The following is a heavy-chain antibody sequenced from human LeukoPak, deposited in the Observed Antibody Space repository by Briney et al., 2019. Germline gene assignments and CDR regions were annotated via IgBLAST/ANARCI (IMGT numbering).Heavy chain of an antibody. V-gene: IGHV3-30-3*01. CDR3: AREDPSIAAAHFDY. CDR1: GLTFSSYA. CDR2: ISYDGSNK. J-gene: IGHJ4*02. Sequence: GGSRRLSCAASGLTFSSYAMHWVRQAPGKGLEWVAVISYDGSNKYYADSVKGRFTISRDNSKNTLYLQMNSLRAEDTAVYYCAREDPSIAAAHFDYWGQGTLVTVSS. D-gene: IGHD6-13*01.